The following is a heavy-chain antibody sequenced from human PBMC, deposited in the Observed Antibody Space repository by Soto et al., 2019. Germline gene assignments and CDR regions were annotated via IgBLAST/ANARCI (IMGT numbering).Heavy chain of an antibody. CDR2: IKGDGSEK. J-gene: IGHJ4*02. CDR1: GFTFSRYW. V-gene: IGHV3-7*03. Sequence: HPGGSLRLSCAASGFTFSRYWMSWVRQAPGKGLEWVANIKGDGSEKYYVDSMKGRFTISRDNSKNTLYLQMNSLRAEDTAVYYCAKRSSSSTCDYWGQGT. D-gene: IGHD6-6*01. CDR3: AKRSSSSTCDY.